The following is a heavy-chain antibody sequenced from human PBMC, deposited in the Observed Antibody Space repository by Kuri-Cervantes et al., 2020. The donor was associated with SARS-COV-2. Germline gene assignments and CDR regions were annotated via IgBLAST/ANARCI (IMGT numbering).Heavy chain of an antibody. Sequence: SGPTLVKPTQTLTLTCTFSGFSLSTSGMCVSWIRQPPGKALEWLARIDWDDDKYYSTSLKTRLTISKDTSKNQVVLTMTNMDPVDTATYYCAHRLSIVGASYFDYRGQGTLVTVAS. D-gene: IGHD1-26*01. CDR2: IDWDDDK. J-gene: IGHJ4*02. V-gene: IGHV2-70*12. CDR3: AHRLSIVGASYFDY. CDR1: GFSLSTSGMC.